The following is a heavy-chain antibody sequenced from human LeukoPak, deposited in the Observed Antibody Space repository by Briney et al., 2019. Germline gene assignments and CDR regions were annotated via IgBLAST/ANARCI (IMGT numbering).Heavy chain of an antibody. J-gene: IGHJ6*03. CDR3: ARGLDVVVVVAAMDYYYMDV. CDR2: INPNSGGT. CDR1: GYTFTGYY. D-gene: IGHD2-15*01. V-gene: IGHV1-2*02. Sequence: ASVKVPCKASGYTFTGYYMHWVRQAPGQGLEWMGWINPNSGGTNYAQKFQGRVTMIRDTSISTAYMELSRLRSDDTAVYYCARGLDVVVVVAAMDYYYMDVWGKGTTVTVSS.